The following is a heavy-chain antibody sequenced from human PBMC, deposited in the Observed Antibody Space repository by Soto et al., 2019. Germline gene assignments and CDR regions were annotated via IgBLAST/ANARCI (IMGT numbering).Heavy chain of an antibody. CDR1: GGSISSYY. Sequence: PSETLSLTSPVSGGSISSYYWSWIRQPPGKGLEWIGYIYYSGSTNYNPSLKSRVTISVDTSKNQFSLKLSSVTAADTAVYYCARVYGDYFLFDYWGQGTLVTVSS. J-gene: IGHJ4*02. CDR2: IYYSGST. V-gene: IGHV4-59*01. D-gene: IGHD4-17*01. CDR3: ARVYGDYFLFDY.